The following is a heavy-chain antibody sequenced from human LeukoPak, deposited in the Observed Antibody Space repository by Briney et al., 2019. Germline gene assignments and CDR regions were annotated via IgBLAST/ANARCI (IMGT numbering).Heavy chain of an antibody. CDR3: ASHGGL. J-gene: IGHJ4*02. CDR1: GFSFSSYG. V-gene: IGHV3-33*01. D-gene: IGHD5-12*01. Sequence: VGSLRLSCAASGFSFSSYGMHWVRQAPGKGLEWVAVIWYDGSNKNYADSVKGRFTISRVNSKNMLYLQMNSLRVEDTALYYCASHGGLWGQGTLVTVSS. CDR2: IWYDGSNK.